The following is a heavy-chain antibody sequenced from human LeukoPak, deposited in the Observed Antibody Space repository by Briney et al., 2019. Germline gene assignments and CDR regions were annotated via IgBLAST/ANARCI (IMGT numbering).Heavy chain of an antibody. Sequence: ASVKVSCKASGYTFTSYGISWVRQAPGQGLEWMGWISAYNGNTNYAQKLQGRVTMTTDTSTSTAYMELRSLRSEDTAVYYCASGQGGYYDFWSGYYRWYYYYGMDVWGQGTTVTVSS. V-gene: IGHV1-18*01. J-gene: IGHJ6*02. CDR1: GYTFTSYG. CDR2: ISAYNGNT. CDR3: ASGQGGYYDFWSGYYRWYYYYGMDV. D-gene: IGHD3-3*01.